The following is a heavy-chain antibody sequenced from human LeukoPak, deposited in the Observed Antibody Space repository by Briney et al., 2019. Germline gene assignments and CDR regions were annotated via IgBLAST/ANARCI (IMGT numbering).Heavy chain of an antibody. V-gene: IGHV3-30*04. J-gene: IGHJ4*02. D-gene: IGHD5-18*01. CDR1: GFTFSSYA. CDR2: ISFVGSNK. CDR3: ARDRSYSYGPSFDY. Sequence: GGALRHSRVASGFTFSSYAMHSVRQAPGTGGEGVAVISFVGSNKYYADSVKGRFTLSRDNSKNTLYLQMNSLRAEDMAVYYCARDRSYSYGPSFDYWGQGTLVTVSS.